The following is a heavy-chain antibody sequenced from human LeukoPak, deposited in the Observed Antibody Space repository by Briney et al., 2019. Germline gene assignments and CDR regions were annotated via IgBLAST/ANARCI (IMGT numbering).Heavy chain of an antibody. J-gene: IGHJ3*02. V-gene: IGHV4-4*07. Sequence: PSETLSLTCSVSGGSISSYYWSWIRQPAGKGLEWIGRICTSGSTNYNPSLKSRVTMSVDTSKNQFSLKLSSVTAADTAVYYRARENMGYYYDSSPRAYAFDIWGQGTMVTVSS. CDR2: ICTSGST. CDR3: ARENMGYYYDSSPRAYAFDI. CDR1: GGSISSYY. D-gene: IGHD3-22*01.